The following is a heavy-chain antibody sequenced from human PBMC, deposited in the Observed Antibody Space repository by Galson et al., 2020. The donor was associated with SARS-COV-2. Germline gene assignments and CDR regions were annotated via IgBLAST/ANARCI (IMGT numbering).Heavy chain of an antibody. CDR3: ARDDSNYDGWFDP. V-gene: IGHV4-39*07. Sequence: SDTLSLTCTVSGGSISSSTYYWDWIRQPPGKGLEWIGSIYYSGSTYYNPSLKSRVTISVDTSKNQFSLKLSSVTAADTAVYYCARDDSNYDGWFDPWGQGTLVTVSS. J-gene: IGHJ5*02. D-gene: IGHD4-4*01. CDR1: GGSISSSTYY. CDR2: IYYSGST.